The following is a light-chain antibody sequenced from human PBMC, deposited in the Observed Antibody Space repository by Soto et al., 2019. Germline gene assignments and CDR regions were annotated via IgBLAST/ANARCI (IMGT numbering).Light chain of an antibody. J-gene: IGKJ4*01. Sequence: IQMTQSPSSLSASVGHRVTIICRASQSISSYLNWYQQKQGKAPKLLIYAASSLQSGVPSRFSGSGYGTDFNLTISSLQTEDIATYYCQQYDILPLTFGGGTKVDIK. CDR2: AAS. CDR3: QQYDILPLT. V-gene: IGKV1-39*01. CDR1: QSISSY.